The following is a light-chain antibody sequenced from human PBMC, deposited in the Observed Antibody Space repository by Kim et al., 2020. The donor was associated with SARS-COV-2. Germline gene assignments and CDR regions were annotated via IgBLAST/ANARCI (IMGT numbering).Light chain of an antibody. CDR2: YDS. V-gene: IGLV3-21*04. Sequence: SYKLTQPPSVSVAPGKTARITCGGNNIGSKSVHWYQQKPGQAPVLVIYYDSDRPSGIPERFSGSNSGNTATLTISRVEAGDEADYYCQVWDSSSDHWVFGGGTKLTVL. J-gene: IGLJ3*02. CDR1: NIGSKS. CDR3: QVWDSSSDHWV.